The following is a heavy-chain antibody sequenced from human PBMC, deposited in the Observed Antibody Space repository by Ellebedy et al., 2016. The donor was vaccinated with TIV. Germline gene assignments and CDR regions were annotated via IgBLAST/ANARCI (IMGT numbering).Heavy chain of an antibody. V-gene: IGHV4-30-4*01. Sequence: SETLSLXCAVSGGSISSGDYYWSWIRQPPGKGLEWIGYIYYSGSTYYNPSLKSRVTISVDTSKNQFSLKLSSVTAADTAVYYCAGDDRDDFGEGFDPWGQGTLVTVSS. J-gene: IGHJ5*02. D-gene: IGHD3-3*01. CDR2: IYYSGST. CDR1: GGSISSGDYY. CDR3: AGDDRDDFGEGFDP.